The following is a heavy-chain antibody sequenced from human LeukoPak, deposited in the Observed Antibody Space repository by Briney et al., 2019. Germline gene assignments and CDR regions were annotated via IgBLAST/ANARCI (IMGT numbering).Heavy chain of an antibody. D-gene: IGHD3-10*01. V-gene: IGHV3-30-3*01. CDR2: ISYDGSNK. CDR3: AREHVWELAYFDY. J-gene: IGHJ4*02. CDR1: GFTFSSYA. Sequence: GRSLRLSCAASGFTFSSYAMHWVRQAPGKGLEWVAVISYDGSNKYYADSVKGRFTISRDNSKNTLYLQMNSLRAEDTAVYYYAREHVWELAYFDYWGQGTLVTVSS.